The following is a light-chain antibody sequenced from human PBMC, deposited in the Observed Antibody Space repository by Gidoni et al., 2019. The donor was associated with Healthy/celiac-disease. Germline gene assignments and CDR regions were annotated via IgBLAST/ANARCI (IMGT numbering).Light chain of an antibody. J-gene: IGLJ1*01. CDR1: SSDVGGYNY. V-gene: IGLV2-14*01. CDR2: EVS. CDR3: SSYTSSSTYV. Sequence: QSALPQPASVSGSPGPSITISCTGTSSDVGGYNYVSWYQQHPGKAPKLMIYEVSNRPPGVSNRFSGSKSGNTASLTISGLQAEDEADYYCSSYTSSSTYVFGTGTKVTVL.